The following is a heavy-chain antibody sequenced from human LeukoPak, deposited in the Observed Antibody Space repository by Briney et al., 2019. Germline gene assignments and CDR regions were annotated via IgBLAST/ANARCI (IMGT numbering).Heavy chain of an antibody. J-gene: IGHJ4*02. CDR2: IYYSGST. CDR1: GGSISSSDYY. CDR3: ATHPPKVCTGGSCTDY. V-gene: IGHV4-61*08. D-gene: IGHD2-15*01. Sequence: PSETLSLTCAVSGGSISSSDYYWSWIRQHPGKGLEWIGYIYYSGSTNYNPSLKSRVTISVDMSKNQFSLKLSSVTAADTAVYYCATHPPKVCTGGSCTDYWGQGTLVTVSS.